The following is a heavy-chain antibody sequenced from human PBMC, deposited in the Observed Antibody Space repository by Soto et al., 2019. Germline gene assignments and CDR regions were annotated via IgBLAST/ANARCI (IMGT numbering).Heavy chain of an antibody. V-gene: IGHV4-59*08. J-gene: IGHJ4*01. CDR2: IYYTGTT. D-gene: IGHD3-22*01. CDR3: ARLGGYYQAFNI. CDR1: DSPISNYY. Sequence: SVTLSLTCTINDSPISNYYWGWFRQPPGLGLEWVGYIYYTGTTTYNPSLRSRVAISLDASKSQFSLNLRSVTAADTAVYYCARLGGYYQAFNIWGPGALVTVS.